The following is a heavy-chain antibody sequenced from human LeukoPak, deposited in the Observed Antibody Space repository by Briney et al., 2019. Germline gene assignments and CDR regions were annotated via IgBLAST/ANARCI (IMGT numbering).Heavy chain of an antibody. D-gene: IGHD3-22*01. Sequence: GGSLRLSCAASGITFSSYGMHWVRQAPGKGLEWVAFIRYDGSNKYYAGSVKGRFTISRDNSKNTLYLQMNSLRAEDTAVYYCAKDYYDSSGYQRSGYWGQGTLVTVSS. CDR3: AKDYYDSSGYQRSGY. V-gene: IGHV3-30*02. CDR2: IRYDGSNK. J-gene: IGHJ4*02. CDR1: GITFSSYG.